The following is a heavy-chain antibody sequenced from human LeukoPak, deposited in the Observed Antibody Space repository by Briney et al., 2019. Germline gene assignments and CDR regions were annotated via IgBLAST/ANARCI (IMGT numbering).Heavy chain of an antibody. CDR3: ASLSRYSSSSVSYY. Sequence: SETLSLTCAVYGGSFSGYYWSWIRQPPGKGLEWIGEINHSGSTNYNPSLKSRVTISVDTSKNQFSLKLSSVTAADTAVYYCASLSRYSSSSVSYYWGQGTLVTVSS. CDR2: INHSGST. J-gene: IGHJ4*02. CDR1: GGSFSGYY. D-gene: IGHD6-6*01. V-gene: IGHV4-34*01.